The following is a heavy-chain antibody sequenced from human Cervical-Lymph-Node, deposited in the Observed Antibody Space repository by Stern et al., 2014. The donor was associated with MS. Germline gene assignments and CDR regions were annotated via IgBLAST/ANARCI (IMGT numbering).Heavy chain of an antibody. V-gene: IGHV1-46*01. D-gene: IGHD6-6*01. CDR1: GYTFTSYY. CDR3: ARRSSSSRNFDY. CDR2: INPSDGST. Sequence: QLVQSGAEVKKPGVSVKVSCKASGYTFTSYYMHWVRQAPGQGLEWMGVINPSDGSTSYTQNFQGRITMTRDTSTSTVYMELSSLRSDDTAVYYCARRSSSSRNFDYWGQGTLVTVSS. J-gene: IGHJ4*02.